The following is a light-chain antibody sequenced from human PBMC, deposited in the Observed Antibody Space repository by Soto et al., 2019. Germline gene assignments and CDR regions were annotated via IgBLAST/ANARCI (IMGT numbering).Light chain of an antibody. CDR1: QSVTSR. Sequence: EIVMTQSPATLSVSPGDTATLSCRASQSVTSRLAWYQQKPGQAPRLLIYEASIRATGVPARFSGSGSGTEFTLTISSLQSEDFAVYFCQQYSNWPPSYTFGLGTKLEIK. CDR3: QQYSNWPPSYT. CDR2: EAS. J-gene: IGKJ2*01. V-gene: IGKV3-15*01.